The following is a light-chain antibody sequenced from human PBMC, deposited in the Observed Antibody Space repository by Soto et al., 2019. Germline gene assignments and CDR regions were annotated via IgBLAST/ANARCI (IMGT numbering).Light chain of an antibody. CDR3: CSYTTSNTRQIV. CDR1: SSDVGGYNY. J-gene: IGLJ1*01. CDR2: DVS. V-gene: IGLV2-14*03. Sequence: QSVLTQPASVSGSPRQSITISCTGTSSDVGGYNYVSWNQHHPGKAPKLMIYDVSNRPSGVSNRFSGSKSGNTASLSISGLQPEDEADYYCCSYTTSNTRQIVFGTGTKVTVL.